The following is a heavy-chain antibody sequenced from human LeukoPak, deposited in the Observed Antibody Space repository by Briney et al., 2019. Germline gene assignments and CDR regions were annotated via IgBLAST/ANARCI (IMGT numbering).Heavy chain of an antibody. Sequence: ASVEVSCKASGYTFTGYYIHWVRQAPGQGLEWMGWINPNSGGTNYAQNFQGRGTMTRDTSISTAYIELSRLRSDDTAVYYCARGGGIGTRFYYYYMDVWGKGTTVTVSS. CDR3: ARGGGIGTRFYYYYMDV. V-gene: IGHV1-2*02. CDR2: INPNSGGT. D-gene: IGHD3-10*01. J-gene: IGHJ6*03. CDR1: GYTFTGYY.